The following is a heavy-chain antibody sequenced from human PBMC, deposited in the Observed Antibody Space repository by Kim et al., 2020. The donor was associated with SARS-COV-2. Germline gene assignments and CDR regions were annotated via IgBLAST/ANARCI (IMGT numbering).Heavy chain of an antibody. CDR3: ARGPHYDSWSGYSDYYYGMDV. J-gene: IGHJ6*02. D-gene: IGHD3-3*01. CDR1: GFTFNTYG. Sequence: GGSLRLSCSGSGFTFNTYGMHWVRQAPGKGLEWVAVIWFDGSDEYYADSVKGRFTISRDNSKDTLYLQMRSLGAEDTAVYYCARGPHYDSWSGYSDYYYGMDVWGQGTTVTVSS. CDR2: IWFDGSDE. V-gene: IGHV3-33*01.